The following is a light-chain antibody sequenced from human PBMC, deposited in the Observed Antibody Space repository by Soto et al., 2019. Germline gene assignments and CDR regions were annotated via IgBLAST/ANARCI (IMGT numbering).Light chain of an antibody. CDR1: QTISSW. V-gene: IGKV1-39*01. Sequence: DIQMTHSPSTLCGYEGARFTINCRASQTISSWLAWYQQKPGKAPKLLIYAASSLQSGVPSRFSGSGSGTDFTLIISSLQPEDFATYYCQQSYSTLTFGGGTKVDIK. CDR3: QQSYSTLT. CDR2: AAS. J-gene: IGKJ4*01.